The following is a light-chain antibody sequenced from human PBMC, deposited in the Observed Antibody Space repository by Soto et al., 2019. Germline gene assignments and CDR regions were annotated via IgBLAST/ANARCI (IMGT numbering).Light chain of an antibody. CDR1: QSIASN. V-gene: IGKV3-15*01. CDR3: QQYDNWPPGRT. CDR2: GAS. Sequence: EIVMTQSPATLSVSPGERVTLSCRASQSIASNLAWYQQKPGQAPRLLIYGASTRVTGIPARFRGSGSGTEFALTISSLQSEDFAVYYCQQYDNWPPGRTFGQGTKVEIK. J-gene: IGKJ1*01.